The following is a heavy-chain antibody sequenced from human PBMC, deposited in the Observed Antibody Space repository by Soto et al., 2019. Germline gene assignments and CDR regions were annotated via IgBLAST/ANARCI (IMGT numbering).Heavy chain of an antibody. J-gene: IGHJ6*02. V-gene: IGHV4-30-2*01. D-gene: IGHD4-17*01. Sequence: PSETLSLTCAVSGGSISSGGYSWSWIRQPPGKGLEWIGYIYESGSTYYNPSLKSRVTISVDRSKNQFSLKLSSVTAADTAVYYCSRAHYGDYGYGMDVWGQGTTVTGSS. CDR3: SRAHYGDYGYGMDV. CDR1: GGSISSGGYS. CDR2: IYESGST.